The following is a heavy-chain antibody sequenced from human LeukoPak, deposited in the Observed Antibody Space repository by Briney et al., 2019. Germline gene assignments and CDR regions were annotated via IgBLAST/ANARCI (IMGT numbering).Heavy chain of an antibody. CDR3: ARDSKGLEEGFDY. CDR2: INPSGGST. Sequence: AASVKVSCTASGYTFTSYYMHWVRQAPGQGLEWMGIINPSGGSTSYAQKFQGRVTMTRDMSTSTAYMELSSLRSEDTAVYYCARDSKGLEEGFDYWGQGTLVTVSS. D-gene: IGHD1-1*01. CDR1: GYTFTSYY. J-gene: IGHJ4*02. V-gene: IGHV1-46*01.